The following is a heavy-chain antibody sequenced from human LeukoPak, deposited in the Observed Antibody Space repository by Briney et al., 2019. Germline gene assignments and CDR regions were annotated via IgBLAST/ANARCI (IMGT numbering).Heavy chain of an antibody. V-gene: IGHV3-74*01. D-gene: IGHD2-15*01. CDR1: GFTFSSYW. Sequence: GRSLRLSCAASGFTFSSYWMHWVRQAPGKGLVWVSRINTDGSSTSYADSVKGRFTISRDNAKNTLYLQMNSLRAEDTAVYYCARIGGGSFPHYYYNMDVWGKGTTVTVSS. J-gene: IGHJ6*03. CDR2: INTDGSST. CDR3: ARIGGGSFPHYYYNMDV.